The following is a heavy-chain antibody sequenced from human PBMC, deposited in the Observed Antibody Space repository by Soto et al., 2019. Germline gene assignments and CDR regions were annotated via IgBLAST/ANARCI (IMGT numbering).Heavy chain of an antibody. J-gene: IGHJ6*02. V-gene: IGHV3-30*18. Sequence: GGSLRLSCAASGFTFSSYGMHWVRQAPGKGLEWVAVISYDGSNKYYADSVKGRFTISRDNSKNTLYLQMNSLRAEDTAVYYCAKTTGYYDSSGSIPNWYYYYGMDVWGQGTTVTVSS. D-gene: IGHD3-22*01. CDR3: AKTTGYYDSSGSIPNWYYYYGMDV. CDR2: ISYDGSNK. CDR1: GFTFSSYG.